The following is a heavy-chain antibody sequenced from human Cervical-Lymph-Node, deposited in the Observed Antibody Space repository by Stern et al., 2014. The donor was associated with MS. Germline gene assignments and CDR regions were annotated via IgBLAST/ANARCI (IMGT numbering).Heavy chain of an antibody. D-gene: IGHD6-13*01. V-gene: IGHV1-69*01. CDR2: LFPVFGTP. CDR3: ALSSETSDRWYSLGYDL. CDR1: GGTFSKFP. J-gene: IGHJ5*02. Sequence: VQLVESEAEVTKPGSSVKVSCKASGGTFSKFPSSWVRQAPGQGLEWMGGLFPVFGTPTYAQEFRGRVTITADVSTSTVYMELSSLRSDDTAVYYCALSSETSDRWYSLGYDLWGQGTLVTVSS.